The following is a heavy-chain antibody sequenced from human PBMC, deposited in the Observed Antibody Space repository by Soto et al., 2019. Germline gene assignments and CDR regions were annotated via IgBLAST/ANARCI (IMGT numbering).Heavy chain of an antibody. CDR3: SKDSSSLPQDAFDT. J-gene: IGHJ3*02. D-gene: IGHD6-6*01. V-gene: IGHV3-9*01. CDR2: ISWNSGGI. CDR1: GFTFVDYA. Sequence: GGSLRLSCAASGFTFVDYAMHWVRHDPVKGLEWVSGISWNSGGIGYADSVKGRFTISRDNAKNSLYLQMNSLRAEDTALYYCSKDSSSLPQDAFDTWGQGTMVTVSS.